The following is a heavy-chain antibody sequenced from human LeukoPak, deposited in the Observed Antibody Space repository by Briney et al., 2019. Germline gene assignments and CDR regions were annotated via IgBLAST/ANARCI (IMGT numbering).Heavy chain of an antibody. D-gene: IGHD4-23*01. CDR3: ASGRTTVVSYYYYYYMDV. Sequence: SETLSLTCTVSGGSISSSSYYWGWIRQPPGKGLEWIGSIYYNGSTYYNPSLKSRVTISVDTSKNQFSLKLSSVTAADTAVYYCASGRTTVVSYYYYYYMDVWGKGTTVTVSS. V-gene: IGHV4-39*07. CDR2: IYYNGST. CDR1: GGSISSSSYY. J-gene: IGHJ6*03.